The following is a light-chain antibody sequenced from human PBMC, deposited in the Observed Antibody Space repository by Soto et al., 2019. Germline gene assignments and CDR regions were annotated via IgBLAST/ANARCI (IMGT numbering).Light chain of an antibody. CDR3: QQYNSYWT. CDR1: QSISIW. CDR2: KAS. Sequence: DIQMTQSPSTLSASVGDRVTITCRASQSISIWLAWYQQRPGKAPKLLIYKASSLESGVPSRFSGSGSGTEFTLTISSLQPDDFSTYYCQQYNSYWTFGQGTKVEIK. V-gene: IGKV1-5*03. J-gene: IGKJ1*01.